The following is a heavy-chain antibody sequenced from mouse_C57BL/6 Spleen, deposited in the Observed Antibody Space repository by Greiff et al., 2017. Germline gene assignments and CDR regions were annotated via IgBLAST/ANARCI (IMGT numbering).Heavy chain of an antibody. Sequence: VQLKESGPGLVAPSQSLSITCNVSGFSLTSYAISWVRQPPGKGLEWLGVIWTGGGTNNYSAHKYRPSTSKDNYKSQVFLIMNSLQTDDTARYYCARGDYYGSIDRFAYWGQGTLVTVSA. V-gene: IGHV2-9-1*01. CDR1: GFSLTSYA. CDR2: IWTGGGT. J-gene: IGHJ3*01. CDR3: ARGDYYGSIDRFAY. D-gene: IGHD1-1*01.